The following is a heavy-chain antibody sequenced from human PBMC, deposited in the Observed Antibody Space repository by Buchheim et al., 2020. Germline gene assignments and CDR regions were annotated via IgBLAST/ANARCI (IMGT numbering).Heavy chain of an antibody. Sequence: QVQLQQWGAGLLKPSETLSLTCAVYGGSFSGYYWSWIRQPPGKGLEWIGEINHSGSTNYNPSLKSRVTISVDTSKNQFSLKLSSVTAADTAVYYCARGSRYYYDSSGYYPLPLRKYYYYYGMDVWGQGTT. D-gene: IGHD3-22*01. CDR3: ARGSRYYYDSSGYYPLPLRKYYYYYGMDV. J-gene: IGHJ6*02. CDR2: INHSGST. CDR1: GGSFSGYY. V-gene: IGHV4-34*01.